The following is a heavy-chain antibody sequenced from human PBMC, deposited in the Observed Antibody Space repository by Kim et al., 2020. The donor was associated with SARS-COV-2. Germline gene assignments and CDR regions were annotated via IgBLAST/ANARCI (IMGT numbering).Heavy chain of an antibody. D-gene: IGHD2-15*01. CDR1: GFTFRSYS. J-gene: IGHJ5*02. V-gene: IGHV3-48*02. CDR2: IDSSSTTI. Sequence: GGSLRLSCEASGFTFRSYSMNWVRQAPGKGLEWASYIDSSSTTIKYADSVRGRFTISRDNAKNSLYLQMDSLRDADTAVYYCAREVVFSDPWGQGTLVTV. CDR3: AREVVFSDP.